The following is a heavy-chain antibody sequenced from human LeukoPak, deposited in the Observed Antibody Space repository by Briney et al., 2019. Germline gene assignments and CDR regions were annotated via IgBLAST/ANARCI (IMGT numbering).Heavy chain of an antibody. CDR2: INHSGST. V-gene: IGHV4-34*01. J-gene: IGHJ4*02. CDR1: GGSFSGYY. CDR3: ASSVLWFGDPGSFDY. D-gene: IGHD3-10*01. Sequence: KPSETLSLTCAVYGGSFSGYYWSWIRQPPGKGLEWIGEINHSGSTNYNPSLKSRVTISVDTSKNQFSLKLSSVTAADTAVYYCASSVLWFGDPGSFDYWGQGTLVTVSS.